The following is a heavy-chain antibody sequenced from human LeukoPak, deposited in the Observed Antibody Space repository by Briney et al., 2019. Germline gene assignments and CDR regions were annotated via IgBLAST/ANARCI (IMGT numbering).Heavy chain of an antibody. J-gene: IGHJ4*02. CDR3: ARDQYDTWSRRGNFDS. D-gene: IGHD3-3*01. V-gene: IGHV3-21*01. CDR1: GFTFSSYS. Sequence: GGSLRLSCAASGFTFSSYSMNWVRQAPGKGLEWVSSISSSSSYIYYADSVKGRFTISRDNAKNSLYLQMNSLRAEDTAVYYCARDQYDTWSRRGNFDSWGQGTLVIVSS. CDR2: ISSSSSYI.